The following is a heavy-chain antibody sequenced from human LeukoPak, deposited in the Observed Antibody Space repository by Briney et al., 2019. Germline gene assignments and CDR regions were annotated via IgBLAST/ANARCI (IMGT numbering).Heavy chain of an antibody. Sequence: GGSLRLSCAASGFTFSSNYMSWVRQAPGKGLEWVSVIYSGGSTYYADSVKGRFTISRDNSKNTLYLQMNSLRAEDTAVYYCARERYDFWSGYSYYFDYWGQGTTVTVSS. J-gene: IGHJ4*03. V-gene: IGHV3-53*01. CDR3: ARERYDFWSGYSYYFDY. CDR1: GFTFSSNY. D-gene: IGHD3-3*01. CDR2: IYSGGST.